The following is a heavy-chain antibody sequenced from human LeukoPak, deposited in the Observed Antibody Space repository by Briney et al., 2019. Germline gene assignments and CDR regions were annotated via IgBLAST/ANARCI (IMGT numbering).Heavy chain of an antibody. CDR1: GFTFSILD. V-gene: IGHV3-23*01. Sequence: GGSLRLSCAASGFTFSILDMSWVRQAPGKGLEWVSAISGNGGRTYYADSVKGRFTISRDNSKNTLYLQMNSLRAEDTAVYYCAKDTMSYYFDYWGQGTLVTVSS. CDR2: ISGNGGRT. D-gene: IGHD5-24*01. CDR3: AKDTMSYYFDY. J-gene: IGHJ4*02.